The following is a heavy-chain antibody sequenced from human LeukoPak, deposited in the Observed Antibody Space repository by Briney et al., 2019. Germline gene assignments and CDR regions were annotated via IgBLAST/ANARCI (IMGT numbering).Heavy chain of an antibody. Sequence: HGESLQISCKGSGYSFTSYWIGWVRQMPGKGLEWMGIIYPGDSDTRYSPSFQGQVTISADKSISTAYLQWSSLKASDTAMYYCARRRYYGSGSYWAFDIWGQGTMVTVSS. CDR2: IYPGDSDT. J-gene: IGHJ3*02. V-gene: IGHV5-51*01. CDR3: ARRRYYGSGSYWAFDI. CDR1: GYSFTSYW. D-gene: IGHD3-10*01.